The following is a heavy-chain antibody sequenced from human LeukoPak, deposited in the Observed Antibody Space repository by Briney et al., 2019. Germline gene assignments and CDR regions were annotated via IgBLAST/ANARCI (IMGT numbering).Heavy chain of an antibody. V-gene: IGHV1-18*01. D-gene: IGHD2-2*01. CDR1: DYTFSRYG. CDR3: ARTYSYGSRDLDY. CDR2: ISAYNGNT. Sequence: ASVKVSCKSSDYTFSRYGISWVRQAPGQGLEWMGWISAYNGNTKHAQKLQDRVTMTTDTSTSTAYMELRSLRSDDTAVYYCARTYSYGSRDLDYWGQGTLVTVSS. J-gene: IGHJ4*02.